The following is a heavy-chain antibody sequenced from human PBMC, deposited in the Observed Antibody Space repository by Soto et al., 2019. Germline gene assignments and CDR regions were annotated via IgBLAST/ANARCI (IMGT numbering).Heavy chain of an antibody. D-gene: IGHD2-21*02. CDR2: ISYDGSNK. Sequence: QVQLVESGGGVVQPGRSLRLSCAASGFTFSSYGIHWVRQAPGKGLEWVAVISYDGSNKYYADSVKGRFTISRDNSKNTLYLQMNSLRAEDTAVYYCAKGLAYCGGDCYSHFDLWGRGTLFTVSS. CDR3: AKGLAYCGGDCYSHFDL. CDR1: GFTFSSYG. J-gene: IGHJ2*01. V-gene: IGHV3-30*18.